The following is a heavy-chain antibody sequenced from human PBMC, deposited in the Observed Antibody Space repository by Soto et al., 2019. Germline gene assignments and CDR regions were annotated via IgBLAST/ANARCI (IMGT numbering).Heavy chain of an antibody. CDR3: ARTNIVVVPAAMYKWFDP. J-gene: IGHJ5*02. D-gene: IGHD2-2*01. CDR2: IYYSGST. CDR1: GGSLSSGAYY. Sequence: SETLSITSTVSGGSLSSGAYYWSWIRQPPGKGLEWIGYIYYSGSTYYNPSLKSRVTISVDTSKNQFSLKLSSVTAADTAVYYCARTNIVVVPAAMYKWFDPWGQGTLVTVFS. V-gene: IGHV4-30-4*01.